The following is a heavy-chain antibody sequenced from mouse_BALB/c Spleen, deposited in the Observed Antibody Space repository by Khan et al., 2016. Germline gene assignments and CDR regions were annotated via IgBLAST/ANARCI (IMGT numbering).Heavy chain of an antibody. CDR1: GFTFSVYY. J-gene: IGHJ3*01. CDR2: ISDGGSYT. D-gene: IGHD2-3*01. CDR3: ARDDGWFAY. Sequence: EVELVESGGGLVKPGGSLKLSCAASGFTFSVYYMYWVRQTPEKRLEWVATISDGGSYTYYPDSVKGRFTISRDNAKNNLYLQMSSLKSEDTAMYYCARDDGWFAYWGQGTLVTVSA. V-gene: IGHV5-4*02.